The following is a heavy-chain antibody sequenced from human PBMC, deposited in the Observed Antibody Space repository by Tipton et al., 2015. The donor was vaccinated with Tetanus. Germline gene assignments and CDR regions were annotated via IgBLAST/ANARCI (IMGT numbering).Heavy chain of an antibody. CDR2: IYKSGNT. V-gene: IGHV4-30-4*01. CDR3: ARVGYYYYYMDV. CDR1: VGSISSGDYY. Sequence: TLSLTCTVSVGSISSGDYYWSWVRQSPGEGLEWIGHIYKSGNTYYKPALKSRVARSIDAAKNQIARKLNSMTAADTAVYYCARVGYYYYYMDVWGKGTTVTVSS. D-gene: IGHD3-22*01. J-gene: IGHJ6*03.